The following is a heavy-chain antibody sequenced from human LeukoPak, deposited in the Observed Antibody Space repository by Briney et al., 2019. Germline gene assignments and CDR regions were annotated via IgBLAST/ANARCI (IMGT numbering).Heavy chain of an antibody. Sequence: SETLSLTCTVSGGSISSSSYYWGWLRQPPGKGLEWIGSIYYSGSTYYNPSLKSRVTISVDTSKNQFSLKLSSVTAADTAVYYCARLNDFWRNFDYWGQGTLVTVSS. CDR2: IYYSGST. CDR1: GGSISSSSYY. V-gene: IGHV4-39*01. J-gene: IGHJ4*02. D-gene: IGHD3-3*01. CDR3: ARLNDFWRNFDY.